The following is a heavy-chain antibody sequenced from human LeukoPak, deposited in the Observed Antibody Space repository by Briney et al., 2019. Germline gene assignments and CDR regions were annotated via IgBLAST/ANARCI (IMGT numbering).Heavy chain of an antibody. CDR3: ARVNYLDFWSGYRTHYYYYMDV. D-gene: IGHD3-3*01. V-gene: IGHV1-69*06. CDR2: IIPIFGTT. J-gene: IGHJ6*03. CDR1: RGTFSSDA. Sequence: ASVKVSCKASRGTFSSDAITWVRQAPGQGLEWMGGIIPIFGTTSYAQKFQGRVTITADKSTSTAYMELSSLRSDDTAVYYCARVNYLDFWSGYRTHYYYYMDVWGKGTTVAVSS.